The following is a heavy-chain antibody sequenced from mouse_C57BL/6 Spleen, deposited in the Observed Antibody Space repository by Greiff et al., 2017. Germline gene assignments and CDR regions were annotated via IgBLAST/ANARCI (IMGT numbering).Heavy chain of an antibody. CDR1: GYTFTDYE. V-gene: IGHV1-15*01. CDR3: TRLTTVVGFDY. D-gene: IGHD1-1*01. Sequence: QVQLQQSGAELVRPGASVTLSCKASGYTFTDYEMHWVKQTPVHGLEWIGAIDPETGGTAYNQKFKGKAILTADKSSSTAYMELRSLTSEDSAVYYCTRLTTVVGFDYWGQGTTLTVSS. J-gene: IGHJ2*01. CDR2: IDPETGGT.